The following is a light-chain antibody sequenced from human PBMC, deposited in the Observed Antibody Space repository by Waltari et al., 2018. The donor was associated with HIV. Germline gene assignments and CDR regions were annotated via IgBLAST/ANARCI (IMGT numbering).Light chain of an antibody. Sequence: DIQMTQSPSSLSASVGDSLSITCRASRSISTYLNWYQQRPGQAPNLVIFAASNLQSGVPPRFSGSGSETDFTLTISSLQPEDFATYFCQQTYITPFTFGPGTTVAIK. J-gene: IGKJ3*01. CDR3: QQTYITPFT. V-gene: IGKV1-39*01. CDR2: AAS. CDR1: RSISTY.